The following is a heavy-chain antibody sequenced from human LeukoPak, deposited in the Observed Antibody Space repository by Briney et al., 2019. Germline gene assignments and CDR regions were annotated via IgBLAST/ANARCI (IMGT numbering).Heavy chain of an antibody. D-gene: IGHD4-17*01. CDR1: GFTFSSYA. CDR2: ISGSGGST. Sequence: PGGSLRLSCAASGFTFSSYAMSWVRQAPGKGLEWVSAISGSGGSTYYADSVKGRFTISRDNSKNTLYLQMNSLRVEDAAVYYCARLHNDYGDYVTAGLDYWGQGTLVTVSS. CDR3: ARLHNDYGDYVTAGLDY. J-gene: IGHJ4*02. V-gene: IGHV3-23*01.